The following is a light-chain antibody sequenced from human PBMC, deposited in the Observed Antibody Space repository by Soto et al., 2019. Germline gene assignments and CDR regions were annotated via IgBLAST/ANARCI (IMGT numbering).Light chain of an antibody. CDR3: MQRLQIPRT. Sequence: DIVMTQSPLSLPVTPGEPASISCRSSQSLLDGNGYSYLDWYLQKPGQSPQLLIHLGSSRASGVPDRFSGSGSGTDFTLEISRVEAEDVGVYYCMQRLQIPRTFGQGTKLEIK. CDR2: LGS. J-gene: IGKJ2*01. V-gene: IGKV2-28*01. CDR1: QSLLDGNGYSY.